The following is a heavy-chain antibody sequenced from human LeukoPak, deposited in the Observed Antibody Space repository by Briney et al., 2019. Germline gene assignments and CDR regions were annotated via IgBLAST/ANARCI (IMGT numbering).Heavy chain of an antibody. CDR2: INHSGST. J-gene: IGHJ4*02. CDR3: ASLELRYFDWLLSSAGKMFRPE. Sequence: PSETLSLTCAVYGGSFSGYYWGWIRQPPGKGLEWIGEINHSGSTNYNPSLKSRVTISVDTSKNQFSLKLSSVTAADTAVYYCASLELRYFDWLLSSAGKMFRPEWGQGTLVTVSS. D-gene: IGHD3-9*01. CDR1: GGSFSGYY. V-gene: IGHV4-34*01.